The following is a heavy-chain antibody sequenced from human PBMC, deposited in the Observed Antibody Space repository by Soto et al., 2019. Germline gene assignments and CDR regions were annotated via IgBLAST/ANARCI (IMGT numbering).Heavy chain of an antibody. V-gene: IGHV1-3*01. D-gene: IGHD3-9*01. CDR2: INAGNGNT. CDR1: GYTLTSYA. Sequence: ASVEGSWKASGYTLTSYAMGLVRQAPGQRLEWMGWINAGNGNTKYSQKFQGRVTITRDTSASTAYMELSSLRSEDTAVYYCARAFAIDWYTYYFDYWGQGPLVTVSS. J-gene: IGHJ4*02. CDR3: ARAFAIDWYTYYFDY.